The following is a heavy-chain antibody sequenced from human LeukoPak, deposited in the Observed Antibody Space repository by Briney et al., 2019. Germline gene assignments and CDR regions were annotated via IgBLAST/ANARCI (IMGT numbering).Heavy chain of an antibody. D-gene: IGHD5-18*01. V-gene: IGHV3-30*02. Sequence: PGGSLRLSCAASGFTFSSYGMHWVRQAPGKGLEWVAFIRYDGSNKYYADSVKGRFTISRDNSKNTLYLQMNSLRAEDTAVYYCASGRSFSGYSYGLGLDPFQHWGQGTLVTVSS. J-gene: IGHJ1*01. CDR2: IRYDGSNK. CDR1: GFTFSSYG. CDR3: ASGRSFSGYSYGLGLDPFQH.